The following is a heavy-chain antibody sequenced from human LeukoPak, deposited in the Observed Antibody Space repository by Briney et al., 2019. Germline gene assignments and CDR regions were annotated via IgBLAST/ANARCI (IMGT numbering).Heavy chain of an antibody. CDR3: ATGASGSWDF. D-gene: IGHD6-13*01. V-gene: IGHV3-30*04. CDR2: ISYDGSTK. Sequence: PGGSLRLSCAASGFTFAVYAIHWVRQAPGKGLEWVAVISYDGSTKYYADSVKGRFTISRDNAKDSLYLEMSRLRDDDTAMYYCATGASGSWDFGGQGTLVTVSS. J-gene: IGHJ4*02. CDR1: GFTFAVYA.